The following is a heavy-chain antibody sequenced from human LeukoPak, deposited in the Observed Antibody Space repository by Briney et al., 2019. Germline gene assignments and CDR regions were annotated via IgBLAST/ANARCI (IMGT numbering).Heavy chain of an antibody. CDR2: IYSSGGT. J-gene: IGHJ4*02. CDR1: GCSISSGSYY. CDR3: GLAQFGY. Sequence: PSETLSLTCSASGCSISSGSYYWSWIRQPAGKGLEWIGRIYSSGGTNYNPSINSRATITKNTSKNHFSLEQSSVNAADTDVYYCGLAQFGYWGQGTLVTVSS. V-gene: IGHV4-61*02. D-gene: IGHD6-19*01.